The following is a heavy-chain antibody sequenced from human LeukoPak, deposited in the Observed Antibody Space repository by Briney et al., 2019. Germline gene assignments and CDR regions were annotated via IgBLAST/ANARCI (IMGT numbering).Heavy chain of an antibody. J-gene: IGHJ4*02. CDR2: ISRSGDK. D-gene: IGHD1-14*01. V-gene: IGHV3-23*01. Sequence: PGGSLRLSCAASGFTFSTYVMTWVRQAPRKGLEWVSAISRSGDKYYADSVRGRFTISRDNSKNTVYLQLNNLRVEDTAVYYCLTSGGRSDDAWGQGTQVTVSS. CDR3: LTSGGRSDDA. CDR1: GFTFSTYV.